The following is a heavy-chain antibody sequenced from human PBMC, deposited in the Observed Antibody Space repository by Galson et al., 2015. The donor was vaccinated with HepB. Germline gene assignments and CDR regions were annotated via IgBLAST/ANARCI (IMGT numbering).Heavy chain of an antibody. CDR1: GGSISSSSYY. D-gene: IGHD3-16*01. CDR2: IYYSGST. CDR3: ARGIGVRGGFDY. V-gene: IGHV4-39*07. J-gene: IGHJ4*02. Sequence: LSLTCTVSGGSISSSSYYWGWIRQPPGKGLEWIGSIYYSGSTYYNPSLKSRVTISVDTSKNQFSLKLSSVTAADTAVYYCARGIGVRGGFDYWGQGTLVTVSS.